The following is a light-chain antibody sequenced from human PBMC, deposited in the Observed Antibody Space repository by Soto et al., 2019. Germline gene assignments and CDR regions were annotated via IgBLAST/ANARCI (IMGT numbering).Light chain of an antibody. Sequence: EIVLTQSPATLSLSPGERATLSCRASQSVSSYLAWYQQKPGQAPRLLIYHASNRATGIPARFSGSGSGTDFTVTISSLEPEDFAVYYCQQRSTWSGLSFGGGTKVELK. CDR2: HAS. J-gene: IGKJ4*01. V-gene: IGKV3-11*01. CDR1: QSVSSY. CDR3: QQRSTWSGLS.